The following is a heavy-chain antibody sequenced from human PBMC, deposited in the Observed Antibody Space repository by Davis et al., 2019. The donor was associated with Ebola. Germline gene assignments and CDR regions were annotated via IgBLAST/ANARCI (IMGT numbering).Heavy chain of an antibody. CDR2: INPSAGYT. J-gene: IGHJ6*02. V-gene: IGHV1-46*01. Sequence: ASVKVSCKTSGGTFGSYSITWVRQAPGQGLEWMGVINPSAGYTNYAQKFQGRVTITRDTSTSTVYMEVTRLRSDDTAVYYCARDGPDYYGLDVWGQGTTVTVSS. CDR1: GGTFGSYS. CDR3: ARDGPDYYGLDV.